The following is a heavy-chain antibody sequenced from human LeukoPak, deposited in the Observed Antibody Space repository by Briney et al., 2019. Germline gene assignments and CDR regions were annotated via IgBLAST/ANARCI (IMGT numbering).Heavy chain of an antibody. V-gene: IGHV3-48*04. Sequence: PGGSLRLSCATSGFTFMNYAMSWVRQAPGKGLEWISHISNFGDIIHYADSVEGRFTISRDNAKNSLYLQMDSLRAEDTAVYYCARGSSGSYTVYYFDYWGQGTLVTVSS. CDR1: GFTFMNYA. CDR3: ARGSSGSYTVYYFDY. D-gene: IGHD1-26*01. CDR2: ISNFGDII. J-gene: IGHJ4*02.